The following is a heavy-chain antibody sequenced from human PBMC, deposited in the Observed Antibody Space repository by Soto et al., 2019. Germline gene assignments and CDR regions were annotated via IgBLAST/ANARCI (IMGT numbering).Heavy chain of an antibody. CDR1: GFAFSNSW. D-gene: IGHD1-26*01. Sequence: PGGSLRLSCAASGFAFSNSWMSWVRQAPGKGLEWVANMKEDGTEIWYMDSVKGRFTISRDNAKNTVYLQMNSLRAEDTAVYYCVRDDVGVGIDYWGLGTLVTVSS. J-gene: IGHJ4*02. CDR2: MKEDGTEI. CDR3: VRDDVGVGIDY. V-gene: IGHV3-7*01.